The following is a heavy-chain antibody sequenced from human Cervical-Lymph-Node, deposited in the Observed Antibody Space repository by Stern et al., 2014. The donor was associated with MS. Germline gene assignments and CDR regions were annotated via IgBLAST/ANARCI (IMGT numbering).Heavy chain of an antibody. V-gene: IGHV1-2*06. D-gene: IGHD3-9*01. CDR2: INPNSGGT. CDR3: ARDAELYYDILTEGDY. J-gene: IGHJ4*02. Sequence: QVQLVESGAEVKKPGASVKVSCKASGYTFTGYYMHWVRQAPGQGLEWMGRINPNSGGTNYAQKFQGRVTMTRDTSISTAYMELSRLRSDDTAVYYCARDAELYYDILTEGDYWGQGTLVTVSS. CDR1: GYTFTGYY.